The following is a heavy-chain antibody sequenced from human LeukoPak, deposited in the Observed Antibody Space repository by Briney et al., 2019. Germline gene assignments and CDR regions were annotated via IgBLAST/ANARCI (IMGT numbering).Heavy chain of an antibody. CDR2: ISGSGGST. J-gene: IGHJ4*02. V-gene: IGHV3-23*01. D-gene: IGHD1-7*01. Sequence: GGSLRLSCAASGFTFSSYSMNWVRQAPGKGLEWVSAISGSGGSTYYADSVKGRFSISRDNSKNTLYLQVNSLRAEDTAVYYCAKMGPTGTFYFDYWAREPWSPSPQ. CDR1: GFTFSSYS. CDR3: AKMGPTGTFYFDY.